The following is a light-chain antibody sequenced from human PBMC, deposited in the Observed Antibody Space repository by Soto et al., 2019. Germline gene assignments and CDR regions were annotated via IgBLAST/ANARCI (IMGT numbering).Light chain of an antibody. CDR2: TNN. J-gene: IGLJ2*01. Sequence: QSVLTQPPSVSGTPGHKVSISCSGSTSNLGGNTVNWYQQLPGTAPKLLIYTNNQRPSGVPDRFSGSKSGTSASLAISGLRSEDEADFYCAAWDDSLNAVVFGGGTKLNVL. V-gene: IGLV1-44*01. CDR3: AAWDDSLNAVV. CDR1: TSNLGGNT.